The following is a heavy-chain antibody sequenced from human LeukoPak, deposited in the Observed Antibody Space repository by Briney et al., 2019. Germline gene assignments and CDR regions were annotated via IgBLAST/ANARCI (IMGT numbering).Heavy chain of an antibody. D-gene: IGHD6-6*01. CDR1: GGSISSGSYY. Sequence: SETLSLTCTVSGGSISSGSYYWSWIRQPAGKGLEWIGRIYTSGSTNYNPSLKSRVTISVDTSKNQSSLKLSSVTAADTAVYYCARKYSSSRGRRNYYYYYMDVWGKGTTVTVSS. CDR3: ARKYSSSRGRRNYYYYYMDV. V-gene: IGHV4-61*02. CDR2: IYTSGST. J-gene: IGHJ6*03.